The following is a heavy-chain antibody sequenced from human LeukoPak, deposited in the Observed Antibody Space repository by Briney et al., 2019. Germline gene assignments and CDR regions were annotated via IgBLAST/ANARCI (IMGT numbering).Heavy chain of an antibody. V-gene: IGHV4-34*01. D-gene: IGHD1-1*01. CDR3: AMDNYFHNGIDS. Sequence: SETLSLACAVYGGSFSNYYCGWIRQPPGKGLEWVGEINHSGSTNYNPSLQSRVTVSVDTSKYQFSLKLNPVSAAITAVYYCAMDNYFHNGIDSWGQGTVVTVSS. J-gene: IGHJ5*01. CDR1: GGSFSNYY. CDR2: INHSGST.